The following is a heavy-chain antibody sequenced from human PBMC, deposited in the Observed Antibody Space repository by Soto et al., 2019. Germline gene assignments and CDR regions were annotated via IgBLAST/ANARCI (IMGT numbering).Heavy chain of an antibody. CDR3: ASGGDGSIAVAG. CDR1: GGSISGSSYY. V-gene: IGHV4-39*01. D-gene: IGHD6-19*01. Sequence: QLQLQESGPGLVKPSETLSLTCTVSGGSISGSSYYWGWIRQPPGKGLEWIGAIYYTGRTYYKPSLKSRVTISVDTAKNQFSLKLNSVSAADTAVDDCASGGDGSIAVAGWGQGTLVTVSS. CDR2: IYYTGRT. J-gene: IGHJ4*02.